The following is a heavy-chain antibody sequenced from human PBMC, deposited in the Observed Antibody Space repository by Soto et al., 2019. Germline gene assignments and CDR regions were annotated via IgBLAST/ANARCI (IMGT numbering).Heavy chain of an antibody. CDR2: IIPIFGTA. CDR1: GGTFSSYA. CDR3: ASNTGSSRAINNWYDP. V-gene: IGHV1-69*13. J-gene: IGHJ5*02. Sequence: GSSVMVSCKDSGGTFSSYAMSWVRQAPVQGLEWMGWIIPIFGTANYAQKFQGRVTITADESTRTAYMELSSLRSEDTAVYYCASNTGSSRAINNWYDPWGQGTLDHVSS. D-gene: IGHD1-26*01.